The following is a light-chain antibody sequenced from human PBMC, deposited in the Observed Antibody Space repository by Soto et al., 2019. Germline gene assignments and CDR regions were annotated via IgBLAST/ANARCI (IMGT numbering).Light chain of an antibody. Sequence: QSVLTXPASVSGSPGQSITISCTGTASDVGGYNYVSWYQQHPGKAPKLMIHAVSNRPSGISSRFSGSKSGNTASLTISGLQSEDEADYFCCSYTSRTTYVFGTGTKVTVL. CDR2: AVS. CDR1: ASDVGGYNY. CDR3: CSYTSRTTYV. J-gene: IGLJ1*01. V-gene: IGLV2-14*01.